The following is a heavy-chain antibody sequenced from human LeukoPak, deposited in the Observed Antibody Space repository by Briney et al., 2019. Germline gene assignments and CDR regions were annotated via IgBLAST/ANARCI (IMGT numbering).Heavy chain of an antibody. CDR2: ISYDVSKK. Sequence: PGGSLRLSCAASGFTFTNYGMHWVRQAPGKGLEWVAVISYDVSKKYYADSVKGRFTISRDNSKNTLYLQMNSLRVEDTAIYYCAKDQYSSGWYFDYWGQGTLVTVSS. CDR3: AKDQYSSGWYFDY. V-gene: IGHV3-30*18. CDR1: GFTFTNYG. J-gene: IGHJ4*02. D-gene: IGHD6-19*01.